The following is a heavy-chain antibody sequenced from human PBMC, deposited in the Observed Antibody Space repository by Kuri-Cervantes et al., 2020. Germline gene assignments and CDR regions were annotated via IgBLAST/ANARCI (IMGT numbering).Heavy chain of an antibody. CDR3: ATVNWESRFYND. D-gene: IGHD7-27*01. CDR1: GFTFSTYS. J-gene: IGHJ4*02. Sequence: GESLKISCAASGFTFSTYSMNWVRQAPGKGLEWVSSISSSRSYIYYADSVKGRFTISRDNAKNSLYLQMNSLRVEDTAVYYCATVNWESRFYNDWGQGTLVTVSS. V-gene: IGHV3-21*04. CDR2: ISSSRSYI.